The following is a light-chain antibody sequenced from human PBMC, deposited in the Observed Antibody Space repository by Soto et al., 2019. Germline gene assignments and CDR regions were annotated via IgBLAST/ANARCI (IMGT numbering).Light chain of an antibody. J-gene: IGKJ1*01. Sequence: IQMSQSPASLSASVGDRVTILCRPSQGIGTSLAWYQQKPGAVPKLLIHTASTLQSGVPSRFSGSGSGTDFTLTISSLQPEDVATYYCQKYDSAPTFGPGTKVDIK. CDR3: QKYDSAPT. CDR1: QGIGTS. CDR2: TAS. V-gene: IGKV1-27*01.